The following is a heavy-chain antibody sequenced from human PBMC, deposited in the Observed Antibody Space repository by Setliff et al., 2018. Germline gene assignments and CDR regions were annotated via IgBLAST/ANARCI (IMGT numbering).Heavy chain of an antibody. CDR1: GFSFSDYC. CDR2: ISGSGITI. Sequence: PGGSLRLSCAASGFSFSDYCMSWVRQAPGKGLEWLSKISGSGITIFYADSVRGRFTISRDNAKNSLYLQMNNLRAEDTALYSCARDGVSYAMDVWGHGTTVTVSS. V-gene: IGHV3-11*04. CDR3: ARDGVSYAMDV. J-gene: IGHJ6*02.